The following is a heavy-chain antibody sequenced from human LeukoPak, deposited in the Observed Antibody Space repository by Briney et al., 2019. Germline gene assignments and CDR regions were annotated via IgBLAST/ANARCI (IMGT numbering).Heavy chain of an antibody. CDR3: ARECSGELYGYNWFDP. CDR1: GFTFSSYW. D-gene: IGHD6-19*01. Sequence: GGSLRLSCAASGFTFSSYWMSWVRQAPGKGLEWVANINQDGSEKYYVDSVKGRFTISRDNADNSLYLQMNSLRAEDTAVYYCARECSGELYGYNWFDPWGQGTLVTVSS. V-gene: IGHV3-7*04. CDR2: INQDGSEK. J-gene: IGHJ5*02.